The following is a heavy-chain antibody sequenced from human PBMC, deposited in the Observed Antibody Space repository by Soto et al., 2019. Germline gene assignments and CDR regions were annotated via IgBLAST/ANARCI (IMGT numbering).Heavy chain of an antibody. Sequence: ASETLSLTCTVSGGSISSYYWSWIRQPPGKGLEWIGYIHSSGSTDYNPSLKSRVTISVHTSKNQFSLKLSSVTAADTAVYYCARVGEYCTGGRCYSSWFDPWGQGTLVTVSS. V-gene: IGHV4-59*12. J-gene: IGHJ5*02. CDR1: GGSISSYY. D-gene: IGHD2-15*01. CDR2: IHSSGST. CDR3: ARVGEYCTGGRCYSSWFDP.